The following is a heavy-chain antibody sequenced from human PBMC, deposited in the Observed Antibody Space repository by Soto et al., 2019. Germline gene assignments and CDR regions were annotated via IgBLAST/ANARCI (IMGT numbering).Heavy chain of an antibody. Sequence: SETLSLTCTVSGGSISSYYWSWIRQPAGKGLEWIGRIYTSGSTNYNPSLKSRVTMSVDTSKNQFSLKLSSVTAADTAVYYCARGQVFGRLRHYYDSSGYYYSLDYWGQGTLVTVSS. CDR2: IYTSGST. D-gene: IGHD3-22*01. CDR3: ARGQVFGRLRHYYDSSGYYYSLDY. V-gene: IGHV4-4*07. CDR1: GGSISSYY. J-gene: IGHJ4*02.